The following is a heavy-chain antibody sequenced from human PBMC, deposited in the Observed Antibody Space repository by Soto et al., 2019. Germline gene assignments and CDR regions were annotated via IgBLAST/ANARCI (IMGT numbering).Heavy chain of an antibody. Sequence: QVQLVQSGAEVKKPGSSVKVSCKASGGTFSSYTISWVRQAPGQGLEWMGRILPILGIANHAQKFPGRATITADKSTITAYMELSSLRSEDTAVYYCAIALTVVVTVDYWAQGTLVTVSS. CDR3: AIALTVVVTVDY. CDR2: ILPILGIA. V-gene: IGHV1-69*02. D-gene: IGHD2-15*01. CDR1: GGTFSSYT. J-gene: IGHJ4*02.